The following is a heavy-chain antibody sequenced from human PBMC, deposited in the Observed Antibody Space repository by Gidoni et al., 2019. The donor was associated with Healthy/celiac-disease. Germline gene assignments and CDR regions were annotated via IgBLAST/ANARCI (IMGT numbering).Heavy chain of an antibody. CDR1: GFTFSSYG. Sequence: QVQLVESGGGVVQPGRSLRLPCAASGFTFSSYGMHWVRQAPGKGLEWVAVIWYDGSNKYYADSVKGRFTISRDNSKNTLYLQMNSLRAEDTAVYYCAREMYYYDSSGYSLWYFDYWGQGTLVTVSS. CDR2: IWYDGSNK. V-gene: IGHV3-33*01. D-gene: IGHD3-22*01. J-gene: IGHJ4*02. CDR3: AREMYYYDSSGYSLWYFDY.